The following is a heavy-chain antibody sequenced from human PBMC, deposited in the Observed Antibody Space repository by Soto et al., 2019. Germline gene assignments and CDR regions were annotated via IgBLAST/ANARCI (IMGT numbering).Heavy chain of an antibody. Sequence: QVQLVESGGGVGQPGTSLRVSCVGSGFTFRRYVLHWVRQAPGQGLEWVALTSYDGSDKYYGDSVRGRFTISRDNSRNTVDLQMDSLRLEDTALYYCARWGTTGGLDVWGQGTLFAVSS. CDR3: ARWGTTGGLDV. V-gene: IGHV3-30*19. CDR1: GFTFRRYV. D-gene: IGHD3-16*01. J-gene: IGHJ1*01. CDR2: TSYDGSDK.